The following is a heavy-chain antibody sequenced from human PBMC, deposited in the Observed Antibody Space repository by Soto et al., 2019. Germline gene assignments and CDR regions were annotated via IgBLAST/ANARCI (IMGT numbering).Heavy chain of an antibody. J-gene: IGHJ4*02. V-gene: IGHV4-34*01. CDR3: ARVIGYSYGNDY. D-gene: IGHD5-18*01. CDR2: INHSGST. Sequence: TLSLTCAVYGGSFSGYYWSWIRQPPGKGLEWIGEINHSGSTNYNPSLKSRVTISVDTSKNQFSLKLSSVTAADTAVYYCARVIGYSYGNDYWGQGTLVTVSS. CDR1: GGSFSGYY.